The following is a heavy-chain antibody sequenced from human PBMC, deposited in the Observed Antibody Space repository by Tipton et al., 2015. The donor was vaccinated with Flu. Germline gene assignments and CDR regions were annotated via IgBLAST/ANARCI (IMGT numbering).Heavy chain of an antibody. V-gene: IGHV4-39*07. CDR3: ARGYPYGDYDWFDP. CDR2: FYYSGST. D-gene: IGHD4-17*01. Sequence: TLSLTCTVSGGSISSSSYYWGWIRQPPGKGLGCSVSFYYSGSTYYNPSLRSRVTISVDTSKNQFSLKLSSVTAADTAVYYCARGYPYGDYDWFDPWGQGTLVTVSS. J-gene: IGHJ5*02. CDR1: GGSISSSSYY.